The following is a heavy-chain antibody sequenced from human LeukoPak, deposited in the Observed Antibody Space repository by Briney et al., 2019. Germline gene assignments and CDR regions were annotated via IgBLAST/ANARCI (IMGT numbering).Heavy chain of an antibody. CDR1: GFTFSSYA. Sequence: PGGSLRLSCAASGFTFSSYAMHWVRQAPGKGLEWVAVISYDGSNKYYADSVKGRFTISRDNSKNTLYLQMNSLRAEDTAVYYCARDRGYFDYWGQGTPVTVSS. CDR2: ISYDGSNK. V-gene: IGHV3-30-3*01. D-gene: IGHD3-10*01. CDR3: ARDRGYFDY. J-gene: IGHJ4*02.